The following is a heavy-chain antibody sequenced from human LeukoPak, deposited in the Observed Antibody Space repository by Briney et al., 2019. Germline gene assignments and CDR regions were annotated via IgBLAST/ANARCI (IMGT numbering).Heavy chain of an antibody. CDR3: ARGLIVVNDAFDI. D-gene: IGHD1-26*01. CDR2: IYTSGST. V-gene: IGHV4-4*07. CDR1: GGSISSYH. Sequence: SETLSLTCTVSGGSISSYHWSWIRQPAGKGLEWIGRIYTSGSTNYNPSLKSRVTISVDTSKNQFSLKLSSVTAADTAVYYCARGLIVVNDAFDIWGQGTMVTVSS. J-gene: IGHJ3*02.